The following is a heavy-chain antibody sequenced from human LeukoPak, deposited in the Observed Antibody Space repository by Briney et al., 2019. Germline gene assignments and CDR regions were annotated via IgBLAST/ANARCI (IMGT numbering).Heavy chain of an antibody. V-gene: IGHV3-23*01. CDR3: AKEAGLIAAAGPFDY. J-gene: IGHJ4*02. D-gene: IGHD6-13*01. Sequence: GESLRLSCAASGFTFTNYGMGWVRQAPGKGLEWVSGINSGGNTYYAVSVKGRVTISRDNSRNTLYLQMNSLRVDDTAVYYCAKEAGLIAAAGPFDYWGQGTLVTVSS. CDR1: GFTFTNYG. CDR2: INSGGNT.